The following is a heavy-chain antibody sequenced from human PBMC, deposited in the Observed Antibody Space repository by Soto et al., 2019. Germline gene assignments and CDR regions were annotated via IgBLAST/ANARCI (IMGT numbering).Heavy chain of an antibody. J-gene: IGHJ4*02. D-gene: IGHD2-15*01. CDR2: IYPGDSDI. Sequence: PGESLTISCKGSGYSFTSYWIGWVRQMPGKALEWTGIIYPGDSDIRYSPSFQGQVTISADKSISTAYLQWSRLKASDTAMYYCARAGCSGGSCWLDYWGQGTLVTVSS. V-gene: IGHV5-51*01. CDR1: GYSFTSYW. CDR3: ARAGCSGGSCWLDY.